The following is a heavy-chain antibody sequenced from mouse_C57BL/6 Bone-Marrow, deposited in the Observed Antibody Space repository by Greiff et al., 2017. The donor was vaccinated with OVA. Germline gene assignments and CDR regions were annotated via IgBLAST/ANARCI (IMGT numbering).Heavy chain of an antibody. CDR1: GFTFSDYG. Sequence: VQLKESGGGLVKPGGSLKLSCAASGFTFSDYGMHWVRQAPEKGLEWVAYISSGSSTIYYADTVKGRFTISRDNAKNTLFLQMTSLRSEDTAMYYCARPYWDGFAYWGQGTLVTVSA. V-gene: IGHV5-17*01. D-gene: IGHD4-1*01. J-gene: IGHJ3*01. CDR3: ARPYWDGFAY. CDR2: ISSGSSTI.